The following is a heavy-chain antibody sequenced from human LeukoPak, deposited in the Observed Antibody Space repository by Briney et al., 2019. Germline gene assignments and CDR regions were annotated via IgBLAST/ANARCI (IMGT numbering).Heavy chain of an antibody. V-gene: IGHV3-74*01. CDR2: TNSDGSST. D-gene: IGHD3-3*01. CDR3: ARGATTALAYYDFWSGYYDNWFDP. CDR1: GFTFSSYW. Sequence: GGSLRLSCAASGFTFSSYWMHWVRQAPGKGLVWVSRTNSDGSSTSYADSVKGRFTISRDNAKNTLYLQMNSLRAEDTAVYYCARGATTALAYYDFWSGYYDNWFDPWGQGTLVTVSS. J-gene: IGHJ5*02.